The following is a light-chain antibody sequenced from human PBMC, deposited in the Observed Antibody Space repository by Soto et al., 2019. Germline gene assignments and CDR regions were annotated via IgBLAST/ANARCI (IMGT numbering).Light chain of an antibody. J-gene: IGLJ2*01. V-gene: IGLV2-14*01. Sequence: QCALTQPASVSESPGQSITISCTGTSSDVGGYNYVSCYQQHPGKAPKLMIYDVSNRPSGVSNRFSGSKSGNTASLTISGLQAEDEADYYCSSYTSSSTVVFGGGTKLTVL. CDR3: SSYTSSSTVV. CDR2: DVS. CDR1: SSDVGGYNY.